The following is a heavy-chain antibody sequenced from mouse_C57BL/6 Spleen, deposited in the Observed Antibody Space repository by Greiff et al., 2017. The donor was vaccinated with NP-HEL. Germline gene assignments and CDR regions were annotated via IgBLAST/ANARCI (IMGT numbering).Heavy chain of an antibody. CDR3: ARTVVGAMDY. J-gene: IGHJ4*01. D-gene: IGHD1-1*01. Sequence: LQESGASVKISCKASGYAFSSYWMNWVKQRPGKGLEWIGQIYPGDGDTNYNGKFKGKSTLTVDKSSSTAYMQLSSLTSEDSAVYYCARTVVGAMDYWGQGTSVTVSS. V-gene: IGHV1-80*01. CDR1: GYAFSSYW. CDR2: IYPGDGDT.